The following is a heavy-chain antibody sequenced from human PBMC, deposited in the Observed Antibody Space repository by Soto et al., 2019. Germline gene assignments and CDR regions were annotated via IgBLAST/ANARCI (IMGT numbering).Heavy chain of an antibody. CDR2: MSYDGNNQ. V-gene: IGHV3-30*18. CDR1: GFTFSSYA. Sequence: QVQLVESGGGVVQPGRSLRLSCVASGFTFSSYAMHWVRQAPGKALEWVAIMSYDGNNQYYADSVKGRFTISRDNFKNTLYLQMNSLIAEDTAVYYCAKALGELSPETFDYWGQGILVTVSS. CDR3: AKALGELSPETFDY. J-gene: IGHJ4*02. D-gene: IGHD3-16*02.